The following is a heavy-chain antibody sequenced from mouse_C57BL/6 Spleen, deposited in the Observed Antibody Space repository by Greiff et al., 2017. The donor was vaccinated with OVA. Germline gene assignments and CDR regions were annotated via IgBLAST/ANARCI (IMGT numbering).Heavy chain of an antibody. CDR1: GYTFTSYW. Sequence: QVQLKQPGAELVKPGASVQMSCKASGYTFTSYWITWVKQRPGQGLEWIGDIYPGSGSHTYNEKFKSKATLTVDTSSSTAYMQISSLTSEDSAVYYCARKLTGDYFDYWGQGATLTVSS. D-gene: IGHD4-1*01. CDR2: IYPGSGSH. V-gene: IGHV1-55*01. CDR3: ARKLTGDYFDY. J-gene: IGHJ2*01.